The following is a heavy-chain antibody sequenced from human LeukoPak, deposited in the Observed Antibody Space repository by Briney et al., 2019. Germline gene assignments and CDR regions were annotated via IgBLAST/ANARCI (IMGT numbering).Heavy chain of an antibody. V-gene: IGHV1-2*02. Sequence: ASVKVSCKASGYTFTGYYMHWVRQAPGQGLEWMGWINPNSGGTNYAQKFQGRVTMTRDTSISTAYMELSSLRSEDTAVYYCARASMVTNSGYYYYYMDVWGKGTTVTISS. CDR2: INPNSGGT. CDR3: ARASMVTNSGYYYYYMDV. CDR1: GYTFTGYY. J-gene: IGHJ6*03. D-gene: IGHD2-21*02.